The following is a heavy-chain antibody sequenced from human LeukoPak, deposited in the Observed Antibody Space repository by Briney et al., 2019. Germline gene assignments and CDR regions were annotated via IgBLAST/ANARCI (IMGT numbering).Heavy chain of an antibody. Sequence: GASVKVSCKASGYTFTSYGISWVRQAPGQGLEWMGWISAYNGNTNYAQKLQGRVTMTTDTSTSTAYMELRSLRSDDTAVYYCARVMGGIFGVVIKYYYYYMDVWGKGTTVTVSS. D-gene: IGHD3-3*01. CDR1: GYTFTSYG. CDR2: ISAYNGNT. V-gene: IGHV1-18*01. J-gene: IGHJ6*03. CDR3: ARVMGGIFGVVIKYYYYYMDV.